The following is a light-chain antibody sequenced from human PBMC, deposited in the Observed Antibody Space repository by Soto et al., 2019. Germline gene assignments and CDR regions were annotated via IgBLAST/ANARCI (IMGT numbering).Light chain of an antibody. Sequence: QSALTQPASVCGSPGQSITISCTGSSSDIGAFNYVAWYQQHPGKAPKLIIHGVTNRPSGVSSRFSGSKSDYTASLTISGLQAEDEADYYCSSYTTAFFYVLGTGTKVTVL. CDR3: SSYTTAFFYV. CDR1: SSDIGAFNY. V-gene: IGLV2-14*01. J-gene: IGLJ1*01. CDR2: GVT.